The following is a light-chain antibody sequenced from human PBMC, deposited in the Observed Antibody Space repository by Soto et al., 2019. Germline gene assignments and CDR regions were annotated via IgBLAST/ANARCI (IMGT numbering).Light chain of an antibody. J-gene: IGKJ1*01. CDR3: QQYNSYPWT. CDR1: QSVSSW. V-gene: IGKV1-5*03. Sequence: DIQMTQSPSTLSASVGDRVTITCRASQSVSSWLAWYQQKPGKAPKLLIYKASSLDSGVPSRFSGSGSGTEFTLTISSLQPDDFANYYCQQYNSYPWTFGQGTKVEIK. CDR2: KAS.